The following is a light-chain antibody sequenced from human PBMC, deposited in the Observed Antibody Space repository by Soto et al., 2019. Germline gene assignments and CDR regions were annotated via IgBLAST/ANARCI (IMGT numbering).Light chain of an antibody. V-gene: IGKV1-27*01. J-gene: IGKJ1*01. CDR1: QGIRTY. CDR3: QKYDSAPWT. CDR2: SAS. Sequence: IQMTQSPSSLSASVGDRVTITCRASQGIRTYLAWYQQKPGKVPKLLIFSASTSQSGVPPRFSGSGSGTDFTLTISSLQPEDVASYYCQKYDSAPWTFGQGTKVEIK.